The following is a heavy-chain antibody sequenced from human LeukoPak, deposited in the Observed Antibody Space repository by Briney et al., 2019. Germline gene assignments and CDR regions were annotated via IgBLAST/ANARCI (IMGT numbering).Heavy chain of an antibody. CDR3: ARGYTRTAGPGGY. J-gene: IGHJ4*02. Sequence: GGSLRLSCEASGFTFSDYWMYWVRQVPGKGLVCVSRINSDGSTTTYADSVKGRFTISRDNAENTLYLHMTSLRVEDTAVYYCARGYTRTAGPGGYWGQGTLVTVSS. CDR1: GFTFSDYW. D-gene: IGHD2-2*02. V-gene: IGHV3-74*01. CDR2: INSDGSTT.